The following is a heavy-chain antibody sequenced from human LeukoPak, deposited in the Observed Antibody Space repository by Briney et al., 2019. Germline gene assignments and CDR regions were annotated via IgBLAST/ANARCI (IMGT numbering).Heavy chain of an antibody. Sequence: EASVKVSCKASGYTFTSYAMHWVRQAPGQRLEWMGWINAGNGNTKYSQKFQGRVTITRDTSASTAYMELSSLRSEDTAVYYCARAEYCSSTSCQYYYGSGSYPFDYWGQGTLVTVSS. CDR3: ARAEYCSSTSCQYYYGSGSYPFDY. D-gene: IGHD3-10*01. V-gene: IGHV1-3*01. CDR2: INAGNGNT. CDR1: GYTFTSYA. J-gene: IGHJ4*02.